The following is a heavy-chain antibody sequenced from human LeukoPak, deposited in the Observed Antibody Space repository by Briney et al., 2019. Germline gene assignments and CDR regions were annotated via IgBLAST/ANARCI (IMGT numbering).Heavy chain of an antibody. CDR3: ARDRALTYYDFWSGLDY. V-gene: IGHV3-33*01. CDR2: IWYDGSNK. CDR1: GFTFSSYG. D-gene: IGHD3-3*01. Sequence: GGSLRLSCAASGFTFSSYGMHWVRQAPGKGLEWVAVIWYDGSNKYYAGSVKGRFTISRDNSKNTLYLQMNSLRAEDTAVYYCARDRALTYYDFWSGLDYWGQGTLVTVSS. J-gene: IGHJ4*02.